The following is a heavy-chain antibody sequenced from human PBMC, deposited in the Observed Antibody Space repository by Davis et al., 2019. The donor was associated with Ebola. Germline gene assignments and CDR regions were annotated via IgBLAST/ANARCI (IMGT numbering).Heavy chain of an antibody. CDR2: ISYDGSNK. CDR1: GFTFSSYA. Sequence: GESLKISCAASGFTFSSYAMHWVRQAPGKGLEWVAVISYDGSNKYYADSVKGRFTISRDNARNSLFLQMSSLRAEDKAVYYCARGGGSDSGIYFQHWGKGTLVTVSS. CDR3: ARGGGSDSGIYFQH. V-gene: IGHV3-30-3*01. D-gene: IGHD1-26*01. J-gene: IGHJ1*01.